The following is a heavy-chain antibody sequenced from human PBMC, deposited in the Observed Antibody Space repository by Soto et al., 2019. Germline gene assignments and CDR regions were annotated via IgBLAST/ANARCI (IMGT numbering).Heavy chain of an antibody. J-gene: IGHJ5*02. Sequence: GASVKVSCKASGYTFTSYYMHWVRQAPGQGLEWMGIINPSGGSTSYAQKFQGRVTMTRDTSTSTVYMELSSLRSEDTAVYYCARESLPRATVTTNSLTSFDPWGQGTLVTVSS. CDR2: INPSGGST. CDR1: GYTFTSYY. CDR3: ARESLPRATVTTNSLTSFDP. V-gene: IGHV1-46*01. D-gene: IGHD4-4*01.